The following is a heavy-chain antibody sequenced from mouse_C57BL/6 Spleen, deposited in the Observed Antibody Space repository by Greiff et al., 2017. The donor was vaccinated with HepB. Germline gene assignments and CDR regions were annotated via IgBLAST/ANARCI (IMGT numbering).Heavy chain of an antibody. CDR2: ISSGGSYT. V-gene: IGHV5-6*01. CDR3: ARQWYYGNYGYAMDY. D-gene: IGHD2-1*01. J-gene: IGHJ4*01. CDR1: GFTFSSYG. Sequence: EVHLVESGGDLVKPGGSLKLSCAASGFTFSSYGMSWVRQTPDKRLEWVATISSGGSYTYYPDSVKGRFTISRDNAKNTLYLQMSSLKSEDTAMYYCARQWYYGNYGYAMDYWGQGTSVTVSS.